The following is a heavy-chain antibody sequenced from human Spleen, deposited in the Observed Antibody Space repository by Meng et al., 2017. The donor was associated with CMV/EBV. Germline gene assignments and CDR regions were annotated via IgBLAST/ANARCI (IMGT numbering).Heavy chain of an antibody. V-gene: IGHV6-1*01. CDR1: GHSVSSKYSA. CDR3: ARLQYSSGHDVFDM. Sequence: SETLSLTCGISGHSVSSKYSAWNWIRQSPSRGLEWLGRTYFRSKWFNDYAVSVKGRITINSGTSKNQFSLRLDSVTLEDTDLYYCARLQYSSGHDVFDMWGHGTMVTVSS. D-gene: IGHD6-19*01. CDR2: TYFRSKWFN. J-gene: IGHJ3*02.